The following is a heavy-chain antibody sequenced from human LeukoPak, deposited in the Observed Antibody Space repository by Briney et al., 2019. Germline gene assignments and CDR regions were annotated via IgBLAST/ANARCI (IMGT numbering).Heavy chain of an antibody. CDR2: ISYDGSNK. CDR1: GFTFSSYA. Sequence: GGSLRLSCAASGFTFSSYAMHWVCQAPGKGLEWVAVISYDGSNKYYADSVKGRFTISRDNSKNTLYLQMNSLRAEDTAVYYCARDDYSNYSFDYWGQGTLVTVSS. J-gene: IGHJ4*02. D-gene: IGHD4-11*01. V-gene: IGHV3-30*04. CDR3: ARDDYSNYSFDY.